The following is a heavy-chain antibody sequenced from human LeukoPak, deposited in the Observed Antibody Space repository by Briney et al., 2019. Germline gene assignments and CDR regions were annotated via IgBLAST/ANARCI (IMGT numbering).Heavy chain of an antibody. CDR3: AKPFAYSSSWYYFDY. CDR1: AFTFSTYA. D-gene: IGHD6-13*01. J-gene: IGHJ4*02. CDR2: ISYDGSNK. Sequence: PGGSLRLSCAASAFTFSTYAMHWVRQAPGKGLEWVAVISYDGSNKYYADSVKGRFTISRDNSKNTLYLQMNSLRAEDTAVYYCAKPFAYSSSWYYFDYWGQGTLVTVSS. V-gene: IGHV3-30-3*02.